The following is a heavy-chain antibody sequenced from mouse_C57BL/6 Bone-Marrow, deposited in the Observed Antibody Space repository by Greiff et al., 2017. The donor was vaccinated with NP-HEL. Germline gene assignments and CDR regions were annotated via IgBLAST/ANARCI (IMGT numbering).Heavy chain of an antibody. CDR2: IDPSDSST. Sequence: VQLQQPGAELVKPGASVKLSCKASGYTFTSYWMPWVKQRPGQGLEWIGEIDPSDSSTNYNQKFKGKATLTVDTSSSTAYMQLSSLTSEDSAVYYCARDGYYSWFAYWGQGTLVTVSA. V-gene: IGHV1-50*01. D-gene: IGHD2-3*01. CDR3: ARDGYYSWFAY. CDR1: GYTFTSYW. J-gene: IGHJ3*01.